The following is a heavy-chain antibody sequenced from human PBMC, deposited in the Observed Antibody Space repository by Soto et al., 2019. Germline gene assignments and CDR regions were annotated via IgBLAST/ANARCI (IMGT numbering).Heavy chain of an antibody. CDR2: ISAYNGNT. CDR3: AREFVVGSGSSYPFDF. D-gene: IGHD3-10*01. J-gene: IGHJ4*02. V-gene: IGHV1-18*01. CDR1: GYTFTSYG. Sequence: ASVKVSCKASGYTFTSYGISWVRQAPGQGLEWMGWISAYNGNTNYAQKLQGRVTITTDTSTSTAYMELSSLRSDDTAVYYCAREFVVGSGSSYPFDFWGQGTLVTVSS.